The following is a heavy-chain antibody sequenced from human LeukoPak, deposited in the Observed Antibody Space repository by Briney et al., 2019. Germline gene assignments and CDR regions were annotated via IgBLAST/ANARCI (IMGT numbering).Heavy chain of an antibody. CDR3: ARHDDYSRAFDI. D-gene: IGHD4-11*01. V-gene: IGHV4-59*08. J-gene: IGHJ3*02. Sequence: SETLSLTCTVSGDSISSYYWSWVRQPPGKGLEWIGYIYNSGSTDYNPSLKSRVTISVDTSKNQFSLKLSSATAADTAVYYCARHDDYSRAFDIWGQGTMVTVSS. CDR1: GDSISSYY. CDR2: IYNSGST.